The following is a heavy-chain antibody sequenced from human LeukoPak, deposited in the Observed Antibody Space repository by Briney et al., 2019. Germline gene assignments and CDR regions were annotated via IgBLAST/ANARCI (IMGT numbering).Heavy chain of an antibody. V-gene: IGHV1-69*06. J-gene: IGHJ3*02. CDR2: IIPIFGTA. CDR3: ARVWSGYDSTNDAFDI. Sequence: SVKVSCKASGGTFSSYAISWVRQAPGQGLEWMGRIIPIFGTANYAQKFQGRVTITADKSTSTAYMELSSLRSEDTAVYYCARVWSGYDSTNDAFDIWGQGTMVTVSS. CDR1: GGTFSSYA. D-gene: IGHD5-12*01.